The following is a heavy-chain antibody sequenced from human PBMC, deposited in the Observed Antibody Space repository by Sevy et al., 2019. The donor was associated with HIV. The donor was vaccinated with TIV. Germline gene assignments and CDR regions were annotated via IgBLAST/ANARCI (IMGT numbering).Heavy chain of an antibody. CDR1: EYNFTNYW. Sequence: GESLKISCKGSEYNFTNYWIGWVRQMPGKGLEWMGIIYPGDSGTRYSPSFQDQVTISADKSISTAYLQWSSRKASDTAMYYCARISSSPRAYYYYFGMDVWGQGTTVTVSS. CDR3: ARISSSPRAYYYYFGMDV. CDR2: IYPGDSGT. J-gene: IGHJ6*02. V-gene: IGHV5-51*01. D-gene: IGHD6-6*01.